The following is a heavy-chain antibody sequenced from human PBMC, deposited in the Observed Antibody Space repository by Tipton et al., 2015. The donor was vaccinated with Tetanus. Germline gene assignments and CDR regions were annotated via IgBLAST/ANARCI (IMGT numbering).Heavy chain of an antibody. CDR1: GGSFNTYG. D-gene: IGHD6-19*01. CDR3: ARDLGGTRQYYALAV. Sequence: QLVQSGAEVAKPGSSVKVSCKASGGSFNTYGISWVRQAPGQGLQWMGKIVPVFGTTYAQRFKGRVTITADKSTSTVFMELGSLTSADTAVYFCARDLGGTRQYYALAVWGQGTTVTVSS. CDR2: IVPVFGTT. V-gene: IGHV1-69*06. J-gene: IGHJ6*02.